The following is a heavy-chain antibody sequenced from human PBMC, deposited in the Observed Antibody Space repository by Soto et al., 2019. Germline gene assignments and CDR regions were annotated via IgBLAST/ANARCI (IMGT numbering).Heavy chain of an antibody. CDR3: ARNQAGGYDFIGY. J-gene: IGHJ4*02. V-gene: IGHV3-64*04. CDR2: ITNNGGST. Sequence: PGGSLRLSCSASGFTFSNYAIHWVRQAPGKGLEYVAAITNNGGSTKYADSVKGRFTISRDNSKSTVFLQMNSLRAEDTAVYYCARNQAGGYDFIGYWGQGTLVTVSS. CDR1: GFTFSNYA. D-gene: IGHD5-12*01.